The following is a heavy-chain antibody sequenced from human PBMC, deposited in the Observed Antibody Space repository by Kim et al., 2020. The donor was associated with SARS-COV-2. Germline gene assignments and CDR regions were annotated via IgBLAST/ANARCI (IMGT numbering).Heavy chain of an antibody. D-gene: IGHD6-13*01. V-gene: IGHV3-43*01. J-gene: IGHJ1*01. CDR3: AKDTAAGLAEYFQH. Sequence: ADPVKDRFNISRDNSKNSLYLQMNSLRTEDTALYYCAKDTAAGLAEYFQHWGQGTLVTVSS.